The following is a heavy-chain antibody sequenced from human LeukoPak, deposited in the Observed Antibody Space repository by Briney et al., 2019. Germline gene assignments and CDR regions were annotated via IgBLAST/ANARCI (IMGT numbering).Heavy chain of an antibody. Sequence: GGSLRLSCAASGFTFSSYGMHWVRQAPGKGLEWVAVISYDGSNKYYADSVKGRFTISRDNSKNTLYLQMNSLRAEDTAVYYRATLPFNTATFDYWGQGTLVTVSS. CDR1: GFTFSSYG. V-gene: IGHV3-30*03. J-gene: IGHJ4*02. D-gene: IGHD4-17*01. CDR2: ISYDGSNK. CDR3: ATLPFNTATFDY.